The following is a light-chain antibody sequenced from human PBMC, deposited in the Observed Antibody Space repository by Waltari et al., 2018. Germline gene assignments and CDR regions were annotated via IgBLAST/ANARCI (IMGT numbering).Light chain of an antibody. Sequence: SYELTQPLSVSVALGPTARTPCGGNHIGSKNVHWYQQKPGQAPVLRIYRDSNRPSGIPERFSGSNSGNTATLTISRAQAGDEADYYCQVWDSSTWVFGGGTKLTVL. J-gene: IGLJ3*02. CDR2: RDS. CDR1: HIGSKN. CDR3: QVWDSSTWV. V-gene: IGLV3-9*01.